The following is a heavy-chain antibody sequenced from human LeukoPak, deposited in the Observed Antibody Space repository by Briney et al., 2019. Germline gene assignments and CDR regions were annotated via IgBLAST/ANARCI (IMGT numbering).Heavy chain of an antibody. J-gene: IGHJ4*02. CDR2: INPNSGGT. V-gene: IGHV1-2*06. CDR1: GYTFTGYY. Sequence: ASVKVSCKASGYTFTGYYMHWVRQAPGQGLEWMGRINPNSGGTNYAQKFQGRVTMTRDTSISTAYMELSRLRSDDTAVYYCASSPDSSSWWPFDYWDQGTLVAVSS. CDR3: ASSPDSSSWWPFDY. D-gene: IGHD6-13*01.